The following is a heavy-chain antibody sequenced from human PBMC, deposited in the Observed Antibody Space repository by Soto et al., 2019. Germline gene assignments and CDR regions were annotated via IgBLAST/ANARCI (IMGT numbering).Heavy chain of an antibody. CDR2: IYYSGST. D-gene: IGHD4-17*01. Sequence: SETLSLTCTVSGGSISSYYWSWIRQPPGKGLEWIGYIYYSGSTNYNPSLKSRVTISVDTSKNQFSLKLRSVTAADTAVYYCARASGDHIFDYWGQGTLVTVSS. CDR1: GGSISSYY. V-gene: IGHV4-59*01. J-gene: IGHJ4*02. CDR3: ARASGDHIFDY.